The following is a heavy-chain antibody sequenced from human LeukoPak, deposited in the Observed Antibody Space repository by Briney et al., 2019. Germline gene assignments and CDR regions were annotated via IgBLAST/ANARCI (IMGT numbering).Heavy chain of an antibody. V-gene: IGHV4-39*07. J-gene: IGHJ3*02. CDR1: GGSISSSSYY. D-gene: IGHD5-24*01. CDR3: ARPTIALLAFDI. CDR2: IYYSGST. Sequence: SETLSLTCTVSGGSISSSSYYWGGIRQPPGKGLEWIGSIYYSGSTYYNPSLKSRVTISVDTSKNQFSLKLSSVTAADTAVYYCARPTIALLAFDIWGQGTMVTVSS.